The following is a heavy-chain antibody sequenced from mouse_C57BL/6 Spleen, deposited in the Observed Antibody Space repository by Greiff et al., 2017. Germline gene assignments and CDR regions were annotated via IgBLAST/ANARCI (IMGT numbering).Heavy chain of an antibody. CDR3: ARELIYYDYDGYFDV. CDR2: ISDGGSYT. V-gene: IGHV5-4*01. J-gene: IGHJ1*03. CDR1: GFTFSSYA. D-gene: IGHD2-4*01. Sequence: EVKVEESGGGLVKPGGSLKLSCAASGFTFSSYAMSWVRQTPEKRLEWVATISDGGSYTYYPDNVKGRFTISRDNAKNNLYLQMSHLKSEDTAMYYCARELIYYDYDGYFDVWGTGTTVTVSS.